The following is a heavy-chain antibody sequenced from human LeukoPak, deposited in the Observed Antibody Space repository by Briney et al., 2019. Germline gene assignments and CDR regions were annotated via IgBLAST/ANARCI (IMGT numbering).Heavy chain of an antibody. V-gene: IGHV4-59*08. CDR2: IYYSGST. CDR3: ARLRSGSYSFDY. CDR1: GGSISSYY. Sequence: SETLSLTCTVSGGSISSYYWSWIRQPLGKGLEWIGYIYYSGSTNYNPSLKSRVTISVDTSKNQFSLKLSSVTAADTAVYYCARLRSGSYSFDYWGQGTLVTVSS. D-gene: IGHD1-26*01. J-gene: IGHJ4*02.